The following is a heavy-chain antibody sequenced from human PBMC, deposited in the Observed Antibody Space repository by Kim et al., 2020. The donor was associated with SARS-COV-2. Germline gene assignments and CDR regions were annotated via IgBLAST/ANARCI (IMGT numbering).Heavy chain of an antibody. CDR3: ARDLSSMGLDYLFDY. V-gene: IGHV7-4-1*02. CDR2: INTNTGNP. D-gene: IGHD4-17*01. CDR1: GYTFTSYA. Sequence: ASVKVSCKASGYTFTSYAMNWVRQAPGQGLEWMGWINTNTGNPTYAQGFTGRFVFSLDTSVSTAYLQISSLKAEDTAVYYCARDLSSMGLDYLFDYWGQGTLVTVSS. J-gene: IGHJ4*02.